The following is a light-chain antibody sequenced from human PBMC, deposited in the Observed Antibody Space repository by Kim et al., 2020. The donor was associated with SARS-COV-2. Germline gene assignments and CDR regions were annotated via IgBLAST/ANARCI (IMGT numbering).Light chain of an antibody. CDR1: SSDIGAFNY. J-gene: IGLJ1*01. V-gene: IGLV2-14*03. CDR2: DVY. Sequence: GQLITISCTGTSSDIGAFNYVSWYQQHPGEAPKLMIYDVYHRPSGISARFSASKSGNTASLTISGLQAEDEADYYCSSWTTSFTRVFGTGTKVTVL. CDR3: SSWTTSFTRV.